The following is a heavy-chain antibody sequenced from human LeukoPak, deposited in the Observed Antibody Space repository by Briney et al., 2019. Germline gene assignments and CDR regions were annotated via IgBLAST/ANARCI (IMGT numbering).Heavy chain of an antibody. V-gene: IGHV3-23*01. D-gene: IGHD3-22*01. Sequence: GGSLRLSCAASGFTFSSYAMSWVRQAPGKGLEWVSAISGSGGSTYYADSVKGRFTISRDNSKNTLYLQMNSLRAEDTAVYYCAKGPFWDDSSGYYFHFDYWGQGTLVTVSS. J-gene: IGHJ4*02. CDR1: GFTFSSYA. CDR3: AKGPFWDDSSGYYFHFDY. CDR2: ISGSGGST.